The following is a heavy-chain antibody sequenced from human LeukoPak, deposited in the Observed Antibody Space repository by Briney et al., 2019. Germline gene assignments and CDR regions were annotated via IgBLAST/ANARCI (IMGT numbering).Heavy chain of an antibody. Sequence: GGSLRLSCAASGFTFDDYGMSWVRQAPGKGLEWVSGINWNGGSTGYADSVKGRFTISRDNSKNTLYLQMNSLRAEDTAVYYCAKDGAQWLVDYWGQGTLVTVSS. V-gene: IGHV3-20*04. CDR1: GFTFDDYG. CDR3: AKDGAQWLVDY. J-gene: IGHJ4*02. CDR2: INWNGGST. D-gene: IGHD6-19*01.